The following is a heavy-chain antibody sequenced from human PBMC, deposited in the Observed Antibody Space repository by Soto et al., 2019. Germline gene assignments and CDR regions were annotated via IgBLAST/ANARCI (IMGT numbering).Heavy chain of an antibody. CDR1: GFTFTSSA. D-gene: IGHD2-21*02. CDR2: IVVGSGNT. V-gene: IGHV1-58*01. Sequence: GASVKVSCKASGFTFTSSAVQWVRQARGQRLEWIGWIVVGSGNTNYAQKCQERVTITRDMSTSTAYMELSSLRSEDTAVYYCAAEPTYCGGDCYYVDDLGQGTLVTVSS. J-gene: IGHJ4*02. CDR3: AAEPTYCGGDCYYVDD.